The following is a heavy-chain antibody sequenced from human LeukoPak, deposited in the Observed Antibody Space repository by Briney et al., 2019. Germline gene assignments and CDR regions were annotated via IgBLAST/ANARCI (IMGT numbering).Heavy chain of an antibody. D-gene: IGHD5-18*01. CDR2: IYYSGST. CDR1: GGSISSSSYY. Sequence: NPSETLSLTCTVSGGSISSSSYYWGWIRQPPGKGLEWIGSIYYSGSTNYNPSLKSRVTISVDTSKNQFSLKLSSVTAADTAVYYCARVGIAFPLLDTAMVTHNYYYYYMDVWGKGTTVTISS. V-gene: IGHV4-39*07. CDR3: ARVGIAFPLLDTAMVTHNYYYYYMDV. J-gene: IGHJ6*03.